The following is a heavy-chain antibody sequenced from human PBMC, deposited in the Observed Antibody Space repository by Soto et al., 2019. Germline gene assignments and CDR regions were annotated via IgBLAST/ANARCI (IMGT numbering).Heavy chain of an antibody. CDR3: ARDTVSNSFYYYYGMDV. V-gene: IGHV3-21*01. Sequence: GGSLRLSCAASGFTFSSYSMNWVRQAPGKGLEWVSSISSSSSYIYYADSVKGRFTISRDSAKDSLYLQMNSLRAEDTAVYYCARDTVSNSFYYYYGMDVWGQGTTVTVSS. CDR2: ISSSSSYI. J-gene: IGHJ6*02. CDR1: GFTFSSYS. D-gene: IGHD4-4*01.